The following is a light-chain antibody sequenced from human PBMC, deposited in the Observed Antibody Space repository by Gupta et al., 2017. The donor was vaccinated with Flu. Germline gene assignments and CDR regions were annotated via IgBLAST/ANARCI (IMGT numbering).Light chain of an antibody. CDR2: GNN. CDR3: QSYDSSLSGYV. V-gene: IGLV1-40*01. Sequence: QSVLTQPPSVSGAPGQKVTISCAGSSPNIGAGYDVHWYQQFPGTAPKVLIYGNNNRPSGVPDRFSGSKSGTSTSLAIAGLQADDEADYYCQSYDSSLSGYVFGTGTKVTVL. J-gene: IGLJ1*01. CDR1: SPNIGAGYD.